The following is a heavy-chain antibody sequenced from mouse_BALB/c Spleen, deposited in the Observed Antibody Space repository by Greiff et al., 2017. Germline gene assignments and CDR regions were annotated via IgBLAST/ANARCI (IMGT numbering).Heavy chain of an antibody. CDR2: ISSGGSYT. J-gene: IGHJ4*01. V-gene: IGHV5-9-4*01. CDR3: AREGPHYYAMDY. D-gene: IGHD6-1*01. CDR1: GFTFSSYA. Sequence: EVKVVESGGGLVKPGGSLKLSCAASGFTFSSYAMSWVRQSPEKRLEWVAEISSGGSYTYYPDTVTCRFTISRDNAKNTLYLEMSSLRSEDTAMYYCAREGPHYYAMDYWGQGTSVTVSS.